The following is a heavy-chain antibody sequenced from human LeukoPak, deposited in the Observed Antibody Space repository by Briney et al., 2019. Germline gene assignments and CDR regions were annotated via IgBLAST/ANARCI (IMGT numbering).Heavy chain of an antibody. Sequence: GGSLRLSCAASGFTFSSYAMSWVRQAPGKGLEWVSSISNSGGRTFYTDSVKGRFTISRDNSKITLYLQMNSLRAEDTAVYYCTTYPMVYAMNYWGQGTLSPSPQ. V-gene: IGHV3-23*01. J-gene: IGHJ4*02. CDR3: TTYPMVYAMNY. D-gene: IGHD2-8*01. CDR2: ISNSGGRT. CDR1: GFTFSSYA.